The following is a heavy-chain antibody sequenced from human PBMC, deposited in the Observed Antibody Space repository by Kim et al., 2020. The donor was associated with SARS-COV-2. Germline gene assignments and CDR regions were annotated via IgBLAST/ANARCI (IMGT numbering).Heavy chain of an antibody. CDR2: ITQDGSEK. J-gene: IGHJ4*02. D-gene: IGHD2-8*02. CDR3: SRNHWYYFDY. V-gene: IGHV3-7*05. CDR1: GFTFSGHY. Sequence: GGSLRLSCADSGFTFSGHYMTWVRQAPGKGLEWVANITQDGSEKLYVDSVKGRFTISRDNAKKSLYLQMNSLRAGDTAMYYCSRNHWYYFDYWGQGTLVT.